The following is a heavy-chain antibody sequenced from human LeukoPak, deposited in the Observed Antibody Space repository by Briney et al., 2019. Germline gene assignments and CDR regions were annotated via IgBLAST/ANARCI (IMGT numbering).Heavy chain of an antibody. V-gene: IGHV1-2*02. J-gene: IGHJ4*02. Sequence: ASVKVSCKASGYTFTGYYMHWVRQAPGQGLEWMGWINPNSGGTNYAQKFQGRVTMTRDTSISTAYMELSRLRSDDTAVYYCVRDQSGSYPIDYWGQGTLVTVSS. CDR2: INPNSGGT. D-gene: IGHD1-26*01. CDR1: GYTFTGYY. CDR3: VRDQSGSYPIDY.